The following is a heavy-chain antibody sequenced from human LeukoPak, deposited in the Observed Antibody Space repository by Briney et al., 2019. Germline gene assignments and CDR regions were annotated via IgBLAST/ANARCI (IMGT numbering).Heavy chain of an antibody. D-gene: IGHD2-21*02. CDR1: GGSISSSSYY. J-gene: IGHJ3*02. Sequence: SETLSLTCTVSGGSISSSSYYWGWIRQPPEKGLEWIGSIYYSGSTYYNPSLKSRVTISVDTSKNQFSLKLSSVTAADTAVYYCARFVHIVVVTAIPWYAFDIWGQGTMVTVSS. CDR3: ARFVHIVVVTAIPWYAFDI. V-gene: IGHV4-39*01. CDR2: IYYSGST.